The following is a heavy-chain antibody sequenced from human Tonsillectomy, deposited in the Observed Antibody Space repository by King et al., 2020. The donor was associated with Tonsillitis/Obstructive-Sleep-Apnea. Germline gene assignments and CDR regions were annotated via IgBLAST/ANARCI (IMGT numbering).Heavy chain of an antibody. CDR2: ITGSSTDI. CDR1: GFTFSSYS. V-gene: IGHV3-21*01. J-gene: IGHJ4*02. CDR3: ASTSGY. Sequence: VQLVESGGGLVKPGGSLRLSCTASGFTFSSYSMNWVRQAPGKGLEWVSSITGSSTDIYYADSVKGRFTNSRDNAENSLYLQMNSLRVEDTAVYFCASTSGYWGXXTLVTVSX. D-gene: IGHD3-10*01.